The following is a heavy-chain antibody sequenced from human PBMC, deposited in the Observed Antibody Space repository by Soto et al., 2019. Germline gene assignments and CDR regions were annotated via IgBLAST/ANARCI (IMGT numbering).Heavy chain of an antibody. J-gene: IGHJ3*02. Sequence: QVQLVESGGGVVQPGRSLRLSCAASGFTFSSYGMHWVRQAPGKGLEWVAVIWYDGSNKYYADSVKGRFTISRDNSKNTLYLQMNSLSAEDTAVYYCAGMIVVGTNHDAFDIWGQGTMVTVSS. CDR2: IWYDGSNK. CDR1: GFTFSSYG. D-gene: IGHD3-22*01. V-gene: IGHV3-33*01. CDR3: AGMIVVGTNHDAFDI.